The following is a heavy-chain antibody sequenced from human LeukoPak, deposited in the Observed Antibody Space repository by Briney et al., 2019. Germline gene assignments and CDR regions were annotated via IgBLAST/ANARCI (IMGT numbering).Heavy chain of an antibody. V-gene: IGHV1-18*01. J-gene: IGHJ6*02. D-gene: IGHD7-27*01. CDR1: GYSFSSYG. CDR2: IITYSGKT. Sequence: ASVKVSCKASGYSFSSYGITWVRQAPGQGLEWLGWIITYSGKTYYAEKVQGRVSMTTDTSTSTAYMELRSLRSDDTAVYYCARDLVKDRRNWGNHGMDVWGQGTAVTVS. CDR3: ARDLVKDRRNWGNHGMDV.